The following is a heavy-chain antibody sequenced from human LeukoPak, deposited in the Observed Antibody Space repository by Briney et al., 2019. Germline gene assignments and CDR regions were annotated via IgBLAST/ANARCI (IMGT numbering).Heavy chain of an antibody. D-gene: IGHD3-3*01. J-gene: IGHJ5*02. CDR1: AFTVSSKY. V-gene: IGHV3-53*01. CDR2: IYSGGST. Sequence: AGSLRLSCAASAFTVSSKYMSWVRQAPGKGLEWVAVIYSGGSTYYADSVKSRFTISRDNSKNTLYLQMNSLRAEDTAVYYCVHQYDFWSGYKTWGQGTLVTVSS. CDR3: VHQYDFWSGYKT.